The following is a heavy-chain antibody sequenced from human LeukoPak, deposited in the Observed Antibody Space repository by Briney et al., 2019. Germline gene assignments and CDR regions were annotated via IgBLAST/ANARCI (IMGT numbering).Heavy chain of an antibody. J-gene: IGHJ6*03. V-gene: IGHV3-64*01. CDR3: ARVVSDYYYMDV. CDR2: ISSNGGST. Sequence: GGSLRLSCAASGFTFSSYAMHWVRQAPGKGLEYVSAISSNGGSTYYANSVKGRFTISRDNSKNTLYLQMGSLRAEDMAVYYCARVVSDYYYMDVWGKGTTVTVSS. D-gene: IGHD3-10*01. CDR1: GFTFSSYA.